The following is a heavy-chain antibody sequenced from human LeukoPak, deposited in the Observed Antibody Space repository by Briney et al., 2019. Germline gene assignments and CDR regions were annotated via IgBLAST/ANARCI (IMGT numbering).Heavy chain of an antibody. J-gene: IGHJ4*02. CDR1: GFTFSSYA. D-gene: IGHD5-24*01. V-gene: IGHV3-23*01. Sequence: PGGSLRLSXAASGFTFSSYAMSWVRQAPGKGLEWVSAISGSGGSTYYADSVKGRFTISRDNSKNTLYLQMNSLRAEDTAVYYCAKDREEVEMATIVDYWGQGTLVTISS. CDR3: AKDREEVEMATIVDY. CDR2: ISGSGGST.